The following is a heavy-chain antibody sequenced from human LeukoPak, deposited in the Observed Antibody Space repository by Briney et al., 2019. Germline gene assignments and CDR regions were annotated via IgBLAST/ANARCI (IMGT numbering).Heavy chain of an antibody. CDR2: VDHSGST. CDR1: GGSFSGYY. D-gene: IGHD2-21*02. J-gene: IGHJ3*02. V-gene: IGHV4-34*01. CDR3: AGAYCGGDCYSGRAFDI. Sequence: SETLSLTCAVYGGSFSGYYWSWIRQPPGKGLEWIGEVDHSGSTNYNSSLKSRVTLLVDTSKNQFSLRLSSVTAADTAVYYCAGAYCGGDCYSGRAFDIWGQGTMVTVSS.